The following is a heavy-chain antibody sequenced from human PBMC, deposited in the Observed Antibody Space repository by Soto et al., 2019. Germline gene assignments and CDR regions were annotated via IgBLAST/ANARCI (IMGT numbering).Heavy chain of an antibody. D-gene: IGHD1-20*01. CDR1: GFTFSTYA. CDR3: VRVLKYKFFFDR. Sequence: EGQVVESGGDLVQPGDSLTISCAASGFTFSTYAMSWVRQAPGKGLEWVSGIHKTGTITFYADSVKCRFTISRDNSKNTLYLHMRSLRDGDTAVYYCVRVLKYKFFFDRRGQGTLVTVAS. CDR2: IHKTGTIT. J-gene: IGHJ1*01. V-gene: IGHV3-23*05.